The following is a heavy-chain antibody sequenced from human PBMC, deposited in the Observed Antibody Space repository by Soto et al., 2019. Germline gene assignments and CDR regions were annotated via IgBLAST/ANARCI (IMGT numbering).Heavy chain of an antibody. D-gene: IGHD3-22*01. CDR3: VRATYFSGSSGYTRCLDY. Sequence: PGGSLRLSCAGSGLTLSDHYIEWVRQAPGKGLEWVGRSRDKPQGYSTAYAASVKGRFTTSRDESKNSAYLQMNSLKTEDTAVYYCVRATYFSGSSGYTRCLDYWGQGTLVTVSS. V-gene: IGHV3-72*01. CDR1: GLTLSDHY. J-gene: IGHJ4*02. CDR2: SRDKPQGYST.